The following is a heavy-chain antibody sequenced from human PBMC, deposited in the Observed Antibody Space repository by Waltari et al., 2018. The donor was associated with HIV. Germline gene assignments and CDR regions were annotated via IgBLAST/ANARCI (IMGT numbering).Heavy chain of an antibody. CDR1: GFTLRSNW. D-gene: IGHD2-8*01. V-gene: IGHV3-74*01. CDR3: ARGNGHAFAI. J-gene: IGHJ3*02. CDR2: IHRAGSST. Sequence: EVQLDEYRGGLLQPGGSLRLSCAAVGFTLRSNWMHWVRQAPGEGLVWVSRIHRAGSSTSYADAVKGRFTISRDNAKNTLYLQMNSLRAEDTAVYYCARGNGHAFAIWGQGTMVTVSS.